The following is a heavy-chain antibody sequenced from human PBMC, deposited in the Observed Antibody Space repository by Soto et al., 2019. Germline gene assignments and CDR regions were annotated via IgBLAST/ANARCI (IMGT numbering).Heavy chain of an antibody. CDR1: GGTFSSYA. Sequence: QVQRVQSGAEVKKPGSSVKVSCKASGGTFSSYAISWVRQAPGQGLEWMGGIIPIFGTANYAQKFQGRVTITADESTSTAYMELGSLRSEDTAAYYCARVIAAAGTDYYFDYWGQGTLVTVS. D-gene: IGHD6-13*01. CDR3: ARVIAAAGTDYYFDY. CDR2: IIPIFGTA. V-gene: IGHV1-69*01. J-gene: IGHJ4*02.